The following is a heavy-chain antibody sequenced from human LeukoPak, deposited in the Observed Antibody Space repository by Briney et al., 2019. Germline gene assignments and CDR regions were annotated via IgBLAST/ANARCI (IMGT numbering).Heavy chain of an antibody. Sequence: PGGSLRLSCAASGSTFSSYGMHWVRQAPGKGLEWVAFIRYDGSNKYYADSVKGRFTISRDNSKNTLYLQMNSLRAEDTAVYYCAKQALGPWYFDLWGRGTLVTVSS. V-gene: IGHV3-30*02. CDR2: IRYDGSNK. J-gene: IGHJ2*01. D-gene: IGHD7-27*01. CDR3: AKQALGPWYFDL. CDR1: GSTFSSYG.